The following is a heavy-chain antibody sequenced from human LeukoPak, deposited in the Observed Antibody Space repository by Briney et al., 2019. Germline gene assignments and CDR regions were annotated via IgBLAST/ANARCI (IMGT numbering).Heavy chain of an antibody. CDR3: ARSASTSKLYCSGGSCPNWFDP. V-gene: IGHV4-59*01. D-gene: IGHD2-15*01. Sequence: PSETLSLTCTVPGGSISSYYWSWSRQPPGKGLEWIGYFYYSESTNYNPSLKSRVTISVDTSKTQFSLKLSSVTAAATAVYYCARSASTSKLYCSGGSCPNWFDPWGQGTLVTVSS. CDR1: GGSISSYY. J-gene: IGHJ5*02. CDR2: FYYSEST.